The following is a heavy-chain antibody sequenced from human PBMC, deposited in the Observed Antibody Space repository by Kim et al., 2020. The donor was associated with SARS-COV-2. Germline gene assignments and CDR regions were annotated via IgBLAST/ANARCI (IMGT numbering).Heavy chain of an antibody. CDR1: GGSISSYY. V-gene: IGHV4-59*08. CDR2: MYYSGST. D-gene: IGHD6-13*01. Sequence: SETPSRTCTVSGGSISSYYWSWIRQPPGKGLEWIGYMYYSGSTNYNPSLKSRVTISVDTSKNQFSLKLSSVTAADTAVFYCARVQLVPNYSYYYMDVWGKGTTVTVSS. CDR3: ARVQLVPNYSYYYMDV. J-gene: IGHJ6*03.